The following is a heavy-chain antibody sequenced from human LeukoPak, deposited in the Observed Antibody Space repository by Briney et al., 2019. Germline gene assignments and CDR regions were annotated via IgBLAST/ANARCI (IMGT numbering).Heavy chain of an antibody. CDR3: ARGEDFERYYLAY. J-gene: IGHJ4*02. Sequence: SETLSLTCTVSGGSITTYSWSWIRQIPGKGLEWIGYIYYTGTTNYNPLFESRATISVDTSKNQFSLKLTSVTAADTAVYFCARGEDFERYYLAYWGQGTLVTVSS. V-gene: IGHV4-59*01. D-gene: IGHD3-9*01. CDR2: IYYTGTT. CDR1: GGSITTYS.